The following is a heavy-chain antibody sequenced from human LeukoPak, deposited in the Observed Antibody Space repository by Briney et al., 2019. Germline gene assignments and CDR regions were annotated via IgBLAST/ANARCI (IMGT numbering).Heavy chain of an antibody. CDR2: ISYDGSNK. D-gene: IGHD3-10*01. CDR1: GFTFSSYG. CDR3: AKDRGSGSYDAFDI. Sequence: GGSLRLSCAASGFTFSSYGMHWVRQAPGKGLEWVAVISYDGSNKYYADSVKGRFTISRDNSKNTLYLQMNSLRAEDTAVYYCAKDRGSGSYDAFDIWGQGTMVTVSS. J-gene: IGHJ3*02. V-gene: IGHV3-30*18.